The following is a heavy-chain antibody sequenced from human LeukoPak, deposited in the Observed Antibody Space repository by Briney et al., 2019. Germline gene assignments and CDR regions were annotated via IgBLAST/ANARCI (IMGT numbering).Heavy chain of an antibody. D-gene: IGHD3-10*01. CDR2: IIPIFGTA. V-gene: IGHV1-69*05. Sequence: GASVKVSCKASGDTFSRYPISWVRQAPGQGLEWMGKIIPIFGTANYAQKFQGRVTITTDESTSTAYMELSSLRSDDTAVYYCARESPFGETHLDYWGQGTLVTVSS. CDR3: ARESPFGETHLDY. J-gene: IGHJ4*02. CDR1: GDTFSRYP.